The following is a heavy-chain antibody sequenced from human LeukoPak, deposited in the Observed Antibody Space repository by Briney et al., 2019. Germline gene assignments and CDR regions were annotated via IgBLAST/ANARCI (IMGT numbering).Heavy chain of an antibody. J-gene: IGHJ4*02. Sequence: PGGSLRLSCAASGFTFSSYAVSWVRQAPGKGLEWVSAISGSGGSTYYADSVKGRFTISRDNSKNTLYLQMNSLRAEDTAVYYCAKDPYDILTGYSAYYFDYWGQGTLVTVSS. CDR2: ISGSGGST. CDR1: GFTFSSYA. V-gene: IGHV3-23*01. D-gene: IGHD3-9*01. CDR3: AKDPYDILTGYSAYYFDY.